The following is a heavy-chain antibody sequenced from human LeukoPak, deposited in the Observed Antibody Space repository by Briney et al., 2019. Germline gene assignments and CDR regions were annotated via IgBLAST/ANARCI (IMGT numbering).Heavy chain of an antibody. Sequence: GESLKISCNGSGYSFTSYWIGWVRQMPGKGLEWMGIIYPGDSDTRYSPSFQGQVTISADKSISTAYLQWSSLKASDTAMYYCASGVVVPAAIFGAFVIWGQGTMVTVSS. CDR3: ASGVVVPAAIFGAFVI. J-gene: IGHJ3*02. CDR1: GYSFTSYW. D-gene: IGHD2-2*02. CDR2: IYPGDSDT. V-gene: IGHV5-51*01.